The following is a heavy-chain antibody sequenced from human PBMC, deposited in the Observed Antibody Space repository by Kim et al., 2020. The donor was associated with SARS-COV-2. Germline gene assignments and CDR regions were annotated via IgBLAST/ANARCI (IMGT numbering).Heavy chain of an antibody. CDR3: ARDLWYIVVVPAARVGIDV. CDR1: GGSISSGGYY. J-gene: IGHJ6*02. D-gene: IGHD2-2*01. V-gene: IGHV4-31*03. CDR2: IHDSGST. Sequence: SETLSLTCTVSGGSISSGGYYWSWIRQHPGKGLEWIGYIHDSGSTYYNLSLRSRVTILVDTSKNQFSLKLSSVTAADTAVYYCARDLWYIVVVPAARVGIDVWGQGTTVTVSS.